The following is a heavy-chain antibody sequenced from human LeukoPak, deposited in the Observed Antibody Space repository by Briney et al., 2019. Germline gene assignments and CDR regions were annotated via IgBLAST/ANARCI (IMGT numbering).Heavy chain of an antibody. CDR3: ARAPGYSSGWVDY. Sequence: GGSLRLSCEASGFTFGNFGMSWVRQAPGKGLEWVSVIYSGGSTYYADSVKGRFTISRDNSKNTLYLQMNSLRAEDTAVYYCARAPGYSSGWVDYWGQGTLVTVSS. CDR1: GFTFGNFG. CDR2: IYSGGST. J-gene: IGHJ4*02. D-gene: IGHD6-19*01. V-gene: IGHV3-53*01.